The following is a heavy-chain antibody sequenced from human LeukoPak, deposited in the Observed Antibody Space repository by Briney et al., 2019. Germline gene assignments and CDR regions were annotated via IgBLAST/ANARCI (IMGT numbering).Heavy chain of an antibody. CDR1: GFTFSSYE. J-gene: IGHJ4*02. D-gene: IGHD1-26*01. V-gene: IGHV3-48*03. Sequence: PGGSLRLSCAASGFTFSSYEMNWVRQAPGKGLEWVSYISSSGSTIYYADSVKGRFTISRDNAKNSLYLQMNSLRAEDTAVYYCARQGATTLDYWGQGTLVTVSS. CDR2: ISSSGSTI. CDR3: ARQGATTLDY.